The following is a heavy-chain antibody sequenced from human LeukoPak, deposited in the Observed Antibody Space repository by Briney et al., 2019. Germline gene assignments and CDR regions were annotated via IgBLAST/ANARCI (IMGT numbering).Heavy chain of an antibody. J-gene: IGHJ5*02. CDR1: GYTFTGYY. D-gene: IGHD6-19*01. V-gene: IGHV1-2*04. CDR2: INPNSGGT. Sequence: ASVKVSCKASGYTFTGYYMHWVRQAPGLGLEWMGWINPNSGGTNYAQKFQGWVTMTRDTSISTAYMELSRLRSDDTAVYYCASGGSGFNNWFDPWGQGTLVTVSS. CDR3: ASGGSGFNNWFDP.